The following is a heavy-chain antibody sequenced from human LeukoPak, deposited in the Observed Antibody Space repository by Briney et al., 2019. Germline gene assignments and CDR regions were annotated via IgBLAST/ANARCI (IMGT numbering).Heavy chain of an antibody. CDR2: IYHTGST. J-gene: IGHJ4*02. D-gene: IGHD6-19*01. CDR1: GYSISSGYY. V-gene: IGHV4-38-2*01. CDR3: ARYTSGWIFDY. Sequence: SETLCLTCAVSGYSISSGYYWGWIRQPPGKGLEWIGNIYHTGSTYYNPSLKSRVTISVDTSKNEFSLKLSSVTAADTAMYYCARYTSGWIFDYWGQGTLVTVSS.